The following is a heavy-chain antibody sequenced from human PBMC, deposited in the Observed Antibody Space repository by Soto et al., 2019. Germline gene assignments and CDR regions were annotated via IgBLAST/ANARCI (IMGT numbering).Heavy chain of an antibody. CDR2: INHSGST. Sequence: AETLSLTCAVYGVSFSGYYWSWIRQPPGKGLEWIGEINHSGSTNYNPSLTSRVTISVDTSKNQFSLKLSYVTAADTAVYYCARGITTYWGQGTLVTVSS. J-gene: IGHJ4*02. D-gene: IGHD1-20*01. CDR3: ARGITTY. CDR1: GVSFSGYY. V-gene: IGHV4-34*01.